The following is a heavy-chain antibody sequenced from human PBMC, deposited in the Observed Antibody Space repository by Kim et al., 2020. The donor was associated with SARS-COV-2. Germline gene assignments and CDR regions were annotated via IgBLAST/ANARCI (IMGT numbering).Heavy chain of an antibody. Sequence: GGSLRLSCAASGFTFSSYEMHWVRQGTEKGLEWVSAIGTAGDTFYTDSVKGRFTISRENAKNSFYLQMNSLRVGDTAVYYCLREGTSSSAGEFDNWGQGILVTVSS. CDR2: IGTAGDT. CDR3: LREGTSSSAGEFDN. CDR1: GFTFSSYE. J-gene: IGHJ4*02. D-gene: IGHD6-6*01. V-gene: IGHV3-13*01.